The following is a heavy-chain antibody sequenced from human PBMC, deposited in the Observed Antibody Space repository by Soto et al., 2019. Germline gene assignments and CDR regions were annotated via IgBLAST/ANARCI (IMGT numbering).Heavy chain of an antibody. CDR3: ARLGIRSQYYYDSSGYYPDAFDI. Sequence: QVQLQESGPGLVKPSQTLSLTCTVSGGSISSGGYYWSWIRQHPGKGLEWIGYIYYSGSTYYNPSLKSRVTISVDTSKNQFSLKLSSVTAADTAVYYCARLGIRSQYYYDSSGYYPDAFDIWGQGTMVTVSS. CDR1: GGSISSGGYY. D-gene: IGHD3-22*01. V-gene: IGHV4-31*03. J-gene: IGHJ3*02. CDR2: IYYSGST.